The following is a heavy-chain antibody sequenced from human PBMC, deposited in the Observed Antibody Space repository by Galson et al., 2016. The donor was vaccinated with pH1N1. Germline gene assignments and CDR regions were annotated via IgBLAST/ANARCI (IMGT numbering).Heavy chain of an antibody. D-gene: IGHD6-13*01. V-gene: IGHV3-23*01. Sequence: SLRLSCAVSGFTFNNYAMFWVRQAPGKGLEWVSSISGSGISTYYADSVKGRFTISRDNSKNTLYLQMNSLRAEDTALYYCAKDRNRIVALQGYFDSWGQGSLVTVSS. CDR3: AKDRNRIVALQGYFDS. CDR2: ISGSGIST. CDR1: GFTFNNYA. J-gene: IGHJ4*02.